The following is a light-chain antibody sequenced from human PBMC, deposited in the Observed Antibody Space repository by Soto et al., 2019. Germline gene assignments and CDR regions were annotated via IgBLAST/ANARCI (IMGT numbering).Light chain of an antibody. J-gene: IGKJ5*01. CDR3: HQHYSAPIT. CDR2: WAS. CDR1: RTVLSSFNNRNY. V-gene: IGKV4-1*01. Sequence: VMTQSPDSLTVPLVERATINCKSSRTVLSSFNNRNYLSWFQQKPGQPPKLLFSWASSRASGVPDRFNASGSGTDFTLTITSLQSEDVAVYYCHQHYSAPITLGQGTRLEIK.